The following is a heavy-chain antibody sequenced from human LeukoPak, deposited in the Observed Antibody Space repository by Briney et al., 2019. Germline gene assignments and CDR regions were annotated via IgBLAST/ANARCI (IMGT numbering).Heavy chain of an antibody. V-gene: IGHV3-30*04. Sequence: GGSLRLSCAASGFSFSSDSMHWVRQAPGKGLEWVAVVSKDGIHKFYADSVKGRFSISRDNFKNTLYLQLNSLQPEDTVVFYCAREAPGDNALDHWGQGTLVTVSS. CDR2: VSKDGIHK. D-gene: IGHD1-14*01. CDR1: GFSFSSDS. J-gene: IGHJ4*02. CDR3: AREAPGDNALDH.